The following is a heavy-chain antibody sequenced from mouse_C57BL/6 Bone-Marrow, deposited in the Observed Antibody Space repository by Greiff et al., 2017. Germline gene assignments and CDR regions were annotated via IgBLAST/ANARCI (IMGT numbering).Heavy chain of an antibody. CDR2: IDPSDSET. CDR1: GYTFTSYW. J-gene: IGHJ3*01. V-gene: IGHV1-52*01. Sequence: QVQLQQPGAELVRPGSSVKLSCKASGYTFTSYWMHWVKQRPIQGLEWIGNIDPSDSETHYNQKFKDKATLTVDKSSSTAYMQLSSLTSEDSAVYYCARSCTRDGCWAPFAYWGQGTLVTVSA. CDR3: ARSCTRDGCWAPFAY. D-gene: IGHD2-3*01.